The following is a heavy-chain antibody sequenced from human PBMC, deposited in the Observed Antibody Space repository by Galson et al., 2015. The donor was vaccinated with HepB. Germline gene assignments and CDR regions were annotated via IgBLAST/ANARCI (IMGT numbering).Heavy chain of an antibody. J-gene: IGHJ3*02. CDR2: ISYDGSNK. CDR3: ATDAFDI. CDR1: GFTFSSYA. Sequence: SLRLSCAASGFTFSSYAMHWVRQAPGKGLEWVAVISYDGSNKYYADSVKGRFTISRDNSKNTLYLQMNSLRAEDTAVYYCATDAFDIWGQGTMVTVSS. V-gene: IGHV3-30*04.